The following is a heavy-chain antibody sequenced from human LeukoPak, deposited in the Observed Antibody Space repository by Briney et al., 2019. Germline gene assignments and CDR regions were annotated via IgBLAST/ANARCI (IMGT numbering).Heavy chain of an antibody. D-gene: IGHD3-22*01. V-gene: IGHV4-59*12. Sequence: SETLSLTCTVSGGSISSYYWSWIRQPPGKGLEWIGYIYYSGSTNYNPSLKSRVTISVDTSKNQFSLKLSSVTAADTAVYYCARGNSPWLFGYWGQGTLVTVSS. CDR2: IYYSGST. CDR3: ARGNSPWLFGY. CDR1: GGSISSYY. J-gene: IGHJ4*02.